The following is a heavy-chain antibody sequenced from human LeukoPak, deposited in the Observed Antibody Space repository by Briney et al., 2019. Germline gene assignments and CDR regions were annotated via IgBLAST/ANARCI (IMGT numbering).Heavy chain of an antibody. J-gene: IGHJ4*02. CDR1: GFTFSDHY. V-gene: IGHV3-72*01. CDR3: ARVFGTDWRSHYLDY. Sequence: PGGSLRLSXAASGFTFSDHYMDWVRQAPGKGLEWVGRTRNKANSYTTEYAPSVKGRFVISRDDSKNSLYLQMSSLKTEDTAIYHCARVFGTDWRSHYLDYWGQGTLVTVSS. D-gene: IGHD2-21*01. CDR2: TRNKANSYTT.